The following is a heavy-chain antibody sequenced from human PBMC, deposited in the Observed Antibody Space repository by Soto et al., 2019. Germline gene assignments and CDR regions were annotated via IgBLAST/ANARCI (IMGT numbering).Heavy chain of an antibody. CDR3: ANGGCTNAD. V-gene: IGHV4-59*01. Sequence: QVQLQESGPGLVKVSETLSLTCTVSGGSIINNYWSWIRKPPGKGLEWIGYVYYTGNTNYNPSLKSRVNISVDTSKKQISLKMTSVTAADTAVYHFANGGCTNADWGQGTLVTVSS. CDR2: VYYTGNT. D-gene: IGHD2-15*01. J-gene: IGHJ4*02. CDR1: GGSIINNY.